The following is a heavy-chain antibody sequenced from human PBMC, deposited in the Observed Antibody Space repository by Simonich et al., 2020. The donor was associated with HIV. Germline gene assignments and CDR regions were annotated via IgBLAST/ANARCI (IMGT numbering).Heavy chain of an antibody. D-gene: IGHD3-10*01. Sequence: QVQLVQSGAEVKKPGASVKVSCKASGFTFTGYFIHWVHQTPGQGLEGNGWSNPNSGDTNYAQKFQGRVSMTRDTSISTAYMDLGMLTSDDTALYYCARTSGITSGWYDFWGQGTLVTVSS. CDR2: SNPNSGDT. CDR1: GFTFTGYF. J-gene: IGHJ5*01. CDR3: ARTSGITSGWYDF. V-gene: IGHV1-2*02.